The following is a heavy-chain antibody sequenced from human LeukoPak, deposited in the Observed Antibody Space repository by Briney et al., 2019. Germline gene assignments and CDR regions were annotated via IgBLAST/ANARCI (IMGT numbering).Heavy chain of an antibody. CDR2: IYYSGST. CDR1: GGSISSSSYY. CDR3: ARQSSPMYSGSYEFDY. V-gene: IGHV4-39*01. D-gene: IGHD1-26*01. J-gene: IGHJ4*02. Sequence: SETLFLTCTVSGGSISSSSYYWGWIRQPPGKGLEWIGSIYYSGSTYYNPAPNSRVTISVDTSKNQFSLKLSSVTAADTAVYYCARQSSPMYSGSYEFDYWGQGTLVTVSS.